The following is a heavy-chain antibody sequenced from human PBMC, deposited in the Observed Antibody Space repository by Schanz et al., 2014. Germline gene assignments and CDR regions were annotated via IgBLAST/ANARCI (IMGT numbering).Heavy chain of an antibody. CDR2: INPNSGTT. J-gene: IGHJ4*02. D-gene: IGHD3-10*01. CDR1: GGTFSSYT. V-gene: IGHV1-2*04. Sequence: QVQLVQSGAEVKKPGASVKVSCKASGGTFSSYTISWVRQAPGQGLEWMGWINPNSGTTNYAQKFQGWVTMTRDTSISTAYMELSRLKSDDTAVYYCVRGRGFYDYWGQGTLVTVSS. CDR3: VRGRGFYDY.